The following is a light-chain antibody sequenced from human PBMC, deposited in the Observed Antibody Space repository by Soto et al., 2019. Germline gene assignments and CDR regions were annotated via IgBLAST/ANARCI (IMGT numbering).Light chain of an antibody. CDR1: SPNIGSNT. CDR2: SNN. Sequence: QSVLTQPPSASGTPGQRVTISSSGSSPNIGSNTVNWYQQLPGTAPKLLIYSNNQRPSGVPDRFSGSKSGTSASLAISGLEAEDEADYYCAAWDDSLNVVFGGGTKLTVL. V-gene: IGLV1-44*01. CDR3: AAWDDSLNVV. J-gene: IGLJ2*01.